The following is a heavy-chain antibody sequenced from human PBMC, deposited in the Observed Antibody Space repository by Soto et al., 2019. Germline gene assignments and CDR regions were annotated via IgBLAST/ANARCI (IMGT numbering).Heavy chain of an antibody. J-gene: IGHJ5*02. V-gene: IGHV4-34*01. Sequence: SETLSLTCAVYGGSFSGYYWSWIRQPPGKGLEWIGEINHSGSTNYNPSLKSRVTISVDTSKNQFSLKLSSVTAADTAVYYCARASGGNPHLPFDPWGQGTLVTAPQ. D-gene: IGHD2-15*01. CDR3: ARASGGNPHLPFDP. CDR1: GGSFSGYY. CDR2: INHSGST.